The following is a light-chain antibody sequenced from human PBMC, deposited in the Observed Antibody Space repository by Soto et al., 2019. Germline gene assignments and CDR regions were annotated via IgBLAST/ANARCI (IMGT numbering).Light chain of an antibody. V-gene: IGKV1D-13*01. J-gene: IGKJ4*01. CDR3: QQRSNWPPLT. CDR2: DAY. CDR1: QGISNY. Sequence: RRSHPPSCLAASVGVRSTVARRASQGISNYSAWYQQKPGKAPKLLIYDAYSFESGVTSRFSGRRSGTDSTLAISTLEPADSAVYYCQQRSNWPPLTFGAGTKVDIK.